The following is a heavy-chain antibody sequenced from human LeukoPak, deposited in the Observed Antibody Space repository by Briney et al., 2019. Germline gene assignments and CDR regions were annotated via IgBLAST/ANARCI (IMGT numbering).Heavy chain of an antibody. CDR2: INHSGST. J-gene: IGHJ4*02. V-gene: IGHV4-34*01. CDR3: ARGIGRRLSGSSSIDY. Sequence: PSETLSLTCTVSGGSISSYYWSWIRQPPGKGLEWIGEINHSGSTNYNPSLKSRVTISVDTSKNQFSLKLSSVTAADTAVYYCARGIGRRLSGSSSIDYWGQGTLVTVSS. CDR1: GGSISSYY. D-gene: IGHD6-13*01.